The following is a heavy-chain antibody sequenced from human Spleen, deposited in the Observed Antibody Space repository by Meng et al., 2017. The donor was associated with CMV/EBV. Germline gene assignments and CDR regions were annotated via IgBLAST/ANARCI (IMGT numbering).Heavy chain of an antibody. V-gene: IGHV3-9*01. Sequence: SLKISCAVSGFTFDDYSMHWVRQTPGKGLEWVSGISWNGGSKGYADSVKGRFTISRDNAGFSLYLQMNSLRAEDTALYYCAKGYCSSTTCYGLGYGMDVWGQGTTVTVSS. D-gene: IGHD2-2*01. CDR2: ISWNGGSK. CDR1: GFTFDDYS. CDR3: AKGYCSSTTCYGLGYGMDV. J-gene: IGHJ6*02.